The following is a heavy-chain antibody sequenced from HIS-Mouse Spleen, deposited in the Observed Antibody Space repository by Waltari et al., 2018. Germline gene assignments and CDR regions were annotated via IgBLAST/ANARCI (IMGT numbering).Heavy chain of an antibody. CDR2: TAWDVDK. V-gene: IGHV2-70*15. J-gene: IGHJ4*02. D-gene: IGHD6-19*01. CDR3: ARIAEGYSSGWYAFDY. CDR1: GFSLSTSGMC. Sequence: QVTLRESGPALVKPTQTLTLTCTFSGFSLSTSGMCGSWIRQPPGKDLHWLARTAWDVDKYYSTPLECRLPFSKATSKNLLVLTMTSMDPVDTATFYCARIAEGYSSGWYAFDYWGQGTLVTVSS.